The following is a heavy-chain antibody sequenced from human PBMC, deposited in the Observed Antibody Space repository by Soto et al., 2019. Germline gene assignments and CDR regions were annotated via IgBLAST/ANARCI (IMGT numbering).Heavy chain of an antibody. D-gene: IGHD2-15*01. Sequence: QVQLVQSGAEVKKPGSSVKVSCKASGGSFRREAINCVRQAPGQGPELMGNILPFFGTAYDSQKFQGRVTVTADMSTTTVDMELSSLRDEDTAIYYCARGKEFGGSLDTFDVWGQGTMISVSS. CDR1: GGSFRREA. CDR2: ILPFFGTA. V-gene: IGHV1-69*13. J-gene: IGHJ3*01. CDR3: ARGKEFGGSLDTFDV.